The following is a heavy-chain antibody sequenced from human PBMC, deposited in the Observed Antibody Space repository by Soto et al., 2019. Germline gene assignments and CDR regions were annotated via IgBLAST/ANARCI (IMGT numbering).Heavy chain of an antibody. CDR1: GYTFTSYY. D-gene: IGHD3-22*01. CDR2: INPSGGST. CDR3: ARDIRGFGDSSGYYYFLGPY. V-gene: IGHV1-46*01. J-gene: IGHJ4*02. Sequence: ASVKVSCQASGYTFTSYYMHWVRQAPGQGLEWMGIINPSGGSTSYAQKFQGRVTMTRDTSTSTVYMELSSLRSEDTAVYYCARDIRGFGDSSGYYYFLGPYWGQGTLVTVSS.